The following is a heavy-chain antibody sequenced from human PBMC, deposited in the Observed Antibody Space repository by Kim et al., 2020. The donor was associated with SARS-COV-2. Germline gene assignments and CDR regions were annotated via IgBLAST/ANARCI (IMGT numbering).Heavy chain of an antibody. CDR1: GGTFSSYA. CDR2: IIPIFGTA. J-gene: IGHJ6*02. CDR3: AREPSSSERYYYYGMDV. V-gene: IGHV1-69*13. D-gene: IGHD6-6*01. Sequence: SVKVSCKASGGTFSSYAISWVRQAPGQGLEWMGGIIPIFGTANYAQKFQGRVTITADESTSTAYMELSSLRSEDTAVYYCAREPSSSERYYYYGMDVWGQGTTVTVSS.